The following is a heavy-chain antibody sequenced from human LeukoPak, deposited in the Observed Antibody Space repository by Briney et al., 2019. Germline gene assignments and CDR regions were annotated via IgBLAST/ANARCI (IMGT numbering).Heavy chain of an antibody. CDR3: AGHRGYAYGPFDY. CDR2: IYDSGST. D-gene: IGHD5-18*01. CDR1: GVSISSYY. Sequence: SETLSLTCTVSGVSISSYYWFWIRQPPGKGLEWIGYIYDSGSTTGSSPSLKSRVTISVDMSKNQFSLKLNSVTAADTAVYYCAGHRGYAYGPFDYWGQGTLVTVSS. V-gene: IGHV4-59*08. J-gene: IGHJ4*02.